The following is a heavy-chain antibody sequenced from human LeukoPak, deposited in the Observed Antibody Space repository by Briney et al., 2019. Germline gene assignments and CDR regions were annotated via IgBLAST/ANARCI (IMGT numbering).Heavy chain of an antibody. CDR2: MYTSGST. D-gene: IGHD6-19*01. V-gene: IGHV4-61*02. CDR3: AREISGWFLGDMDV. J-gene: IGHJ6*03. Sequence: SETLSLTCTVSGGSISSGSYYWSWIRQPAGQGLEYIGRMYTSGSTNYNPSLKSRVTMSVDTSKNQFSLKLSSVTAADTAVYYCAREISGWFLGDMDVWGKGTTVTISS. CDR1: GGSISSGSYY.